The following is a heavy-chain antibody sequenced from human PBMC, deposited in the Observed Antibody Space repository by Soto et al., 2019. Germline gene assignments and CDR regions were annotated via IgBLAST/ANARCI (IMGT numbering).Heavy chain of an antibody. Sequence: PGGSLRLSCAASGFTFSSYAMSWVRQAPGKGLEWVSTISGSGGSTYYADSVKGRFTISRDNSKNTLYLQMSSLRAEDTAVYYCAKVNEVRLRGDSYFDYWGQGTLVTVSS. V-gene: IGHV3-23*01. J-gene: IGHJ4*02. D-gene: IGHD2-21*01. CDR3: AKVNEVRLRGDSYFDY. CDR2: ISGSGGST. CDR1: GFTFSSYA.